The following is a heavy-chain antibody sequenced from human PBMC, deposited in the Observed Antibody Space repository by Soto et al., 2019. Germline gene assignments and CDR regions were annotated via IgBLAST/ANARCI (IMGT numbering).Heavy chain of an antibody. CDR3: ARVLAKGGVSACFDD. CDR2: INPKSGGT. J-gene: IGHJ4*02. CDR1: GDTFPANY. V-gene: IGHV1-2*02. Sequence: DSGKVSCKASGDTFPANYIHWVRQAPGQGFEWMGWINPKSGGTKYPQKFQGRVTMTRDTSLSTVYMTLTRLTSDDTDVYYCARVLAKGGVSACFDDWGEGTPFTDSS. D-gene: IGHD2-8*01.